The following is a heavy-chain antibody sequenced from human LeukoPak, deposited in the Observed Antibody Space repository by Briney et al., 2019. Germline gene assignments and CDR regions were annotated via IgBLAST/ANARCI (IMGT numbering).Heavy chain of an antibody. D-gene: IGHD2-15*01. CDR1: GYTFTSYD. CDR2: MNPNSGNT. CDR3: ARAFYCSGGSCYYAFDI. J-gene: IGHJ3*02. V-gene: IGHV1-8*01. Sequence: ASVKVSCKASGYTFTSYDINWVRQATGQGLEWMGWMNPNSGNTGYAQKFQGRVTMTRNTSISTAYTELSSLRSEDTAVYYCARAFYCSGGSCYYAFDIWGQGTMVTVSS.